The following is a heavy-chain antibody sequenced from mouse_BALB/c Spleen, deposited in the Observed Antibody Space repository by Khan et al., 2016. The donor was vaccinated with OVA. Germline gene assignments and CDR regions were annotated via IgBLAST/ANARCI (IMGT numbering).Heavy chain of an antibody. CDR1: GYTFTTYW. CDR3: ARRGVYDIFAY. Sequence: QVQLQQSGAELAKPGASVKMSCKASGYTFTTYWMHWVKQRPGQGLEWIGYIDPSTGYTEYNQKFKDKATLTTDKSSSTAYMQLSSLTSEDSAVYYCARRGVYDIFAYWGQGTLVTVSA. V-gene: IGHV1-7*01. D-gene: IGHD2-3*01. CDR2: IDPSTGYT. J-gene: IGHJ3*01.